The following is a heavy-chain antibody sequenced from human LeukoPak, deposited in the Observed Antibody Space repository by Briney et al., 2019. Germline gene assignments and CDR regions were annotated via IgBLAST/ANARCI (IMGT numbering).Heavy chain of an antibody. J-gene: IGHJ4*02. D-gene: IGHD3-22*01. CDR2: ISDDGNNK. V-gene: IGHV3-30*04. Sequence: QPGRSLRLSCAASGFTFSSYAIHWVRQAPGKGLEWVAVISDDGNNKYYEDSVKGRFTISRGDPKNTVYLQMNSLRTEDTAVYYCVRGYSRLYFDYWGQGTLVTVSS. CDR3: VRGYSRLYFDY. CDR1: GFTFSSYA.